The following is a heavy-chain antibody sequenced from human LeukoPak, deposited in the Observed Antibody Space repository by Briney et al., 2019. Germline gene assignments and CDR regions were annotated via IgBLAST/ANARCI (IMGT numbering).Heavy chain of an antibody. V-gene: IGHV3-30*02. CDR1: GFTFNNYW. J-gene: IGHJ4*02. Sequence: GGSLRLSCEASGFTFNNYWMSWVRQAPGKGLEWVAFIRYDGSNKYYADSVKGRFTISRDNSKNTLYLQMNSLRAEDTAVYYCAKDRSWYFDYWGRGTLVTVSS. CDR3: AKDRSWYFDY. CDR2: IRYDGSNK.